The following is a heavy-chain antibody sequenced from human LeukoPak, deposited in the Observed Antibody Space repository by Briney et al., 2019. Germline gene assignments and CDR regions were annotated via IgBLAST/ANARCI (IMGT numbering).Heavy chain of an antibody. CDR1: GFSFSSYW. CDR3: GRSGIVTTAVPF. J-gene: IGHJ4*02. V-gene: IGHV3-7*01. CDR2: IKEDGSEK. Sequence: GGSLRLSCAASGFSFSSYWMSWVRQAPGKGLEWVANIKEDGSEKNYVDSVKGRFTISRDNAKYSLYLQMNTLRAEDTAVYYCGRSGIVTTAVPFWGQGTLVTVSS. D-gene: IGHD1-26*01.